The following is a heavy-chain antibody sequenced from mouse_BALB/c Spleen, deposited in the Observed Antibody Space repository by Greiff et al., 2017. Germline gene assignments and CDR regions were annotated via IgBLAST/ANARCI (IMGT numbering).Heavy chain of an antibody. CDR1: GYTFTSYT. CDR3: ARGRFITTTVGKTFDY. CDR2: INPSSGYT. D-gene: IGHD1-1*01. J-gene: IGHJ2*01. Sequence: QVQLQQSAAELARPGASVKMSCKASGYTFTSYTMHWVKQRPGQGLEWIGYINPSSGYTEYNQKFKDKTTLTADKSSSTAYMQLSSLTSEDSAVYYCARGRFITTTVGKTFDYWGQGTTLTVSS. V-gene: IGHV1-4*02.